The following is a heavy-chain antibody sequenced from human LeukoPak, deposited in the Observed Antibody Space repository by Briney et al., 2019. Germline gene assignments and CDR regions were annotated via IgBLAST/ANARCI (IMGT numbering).Heavy chain of an antibody. D-gene: IGHD2/OR15-2a*01. V-gene: IGHV1-69*05. Sequence: ASVKVSCXASGGTFSSYAISWVRQAPGQGLEWMGRIIPIFGTANYAQKFQGRVTITTDESTSTAYMELSSLRSEDTAVYYCAEENDYGDYWGQGTLVTVSS. J-gene: IGHJ4*02. CDR1: GGTFSSYA. CDR2: IIPIFGTA. CDR3: AEENDYGDY.